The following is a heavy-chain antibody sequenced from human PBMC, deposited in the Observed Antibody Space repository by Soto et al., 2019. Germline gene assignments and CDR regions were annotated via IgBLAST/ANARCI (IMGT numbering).Heavy chain of an antibody. D-gene: IGHD1-7*01. V-gene: IGHV4-30-4*01. Sequence: SETLSLTCTVSGGSISSGDYYWSWIRQPPGKGLEWIGYIYYSGSTYYNPSLKSRVTISVDTSKNQFSLKLSSVTAADTAVYYCARTPYNWNYSASRDYWGQGTLVTSPQ. CDR3: ARTPYNWNYSASRDY. CDR2: IYYSGST. CDR1: GGSISSGDYY. J-gene: IGHJ4*02.